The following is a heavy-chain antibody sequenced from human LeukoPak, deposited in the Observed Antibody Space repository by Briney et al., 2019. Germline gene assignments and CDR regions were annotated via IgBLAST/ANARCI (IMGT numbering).Heavy chain of an antibody. V-gene: IGHV1-69*04. CDR1: GGTFSSYG. Sequence: ASVKVSCKASGGTFSSYGISWVRQAPGQGLEWMGRIIPILGIANYAQKFQGRVTITADKSTSTAYMELSSLRSEDTAVYYCASLRYSSGLYNWFDPWGQGTLVTVSS. CDR3: ASLRYSSGLYNWFDP. J-gene: IGHJ5*02. CDR2: IIPILGIA. D-gene: IGHD6-19*01.